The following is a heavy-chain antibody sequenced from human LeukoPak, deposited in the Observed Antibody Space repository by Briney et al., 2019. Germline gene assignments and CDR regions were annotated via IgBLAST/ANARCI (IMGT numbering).Heavy chain of an antibody. Sequence: GGSLRLSCAASGFTFSDYYMSWIRQAPGKGLEWVSYISSSGSTTYYADSVKGRFTISRDNAKNSLYLQMNSLRAEDTAVYYCARVSGYYDILTGYYYYMDVWGKGTTVTVSS. CDR2: ISSSGSTT. CDR1: GFTFSDYY. D-gene: IGHD3-9*01. J-gene: IGHJ6*03. CDR3: ARVSGYYDILTGYYYYMDV. V-gene: IGHV3-11*01.